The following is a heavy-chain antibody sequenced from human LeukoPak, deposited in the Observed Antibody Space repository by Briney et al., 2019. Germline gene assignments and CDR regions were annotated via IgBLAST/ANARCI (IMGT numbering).Heavy chain of an antibody. CDR3: AREAGTTTSNYFGY. Sequence: PLETLSLTCTVSGYSISSGYYWGWIRQPPGKGLEWIGSIYHSGSTYYNPSLKSRVTISVDTSKNQFSLKLSSVTAADTAVYYCAREAGTTTSNYFGYWGQGTLVTVSS. CDR2: IYHSGST. V-gene: IGHV4-38-2*02. D-gene: IGHD1-7*01. CDR1: GYSISSGYY. J-gene: IGHJ4*02.